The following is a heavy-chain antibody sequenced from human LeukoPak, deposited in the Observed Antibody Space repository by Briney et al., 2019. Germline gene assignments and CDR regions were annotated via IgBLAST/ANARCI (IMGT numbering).Heavy chain of an antibody. Sequence: GGSLRLSCAASGFTFSSYAMSWVRQAPGKGLEWVSAISGSGGSTYYADSVKGRFTISRDNSKNTLYLQMNSLRAEDTAVYYCAKDTFEYYYDSSGYHPGDYWGQGTLVTVSS. V-gene: IGHV3-23*01. CDR2: ISGSGGST. CDR1: GFTFSSYA. D-gene: IGHD3-22*01. J-gene: IGHJ4*02. CDR3: AKDTFEYYYDSSGYHPGDY.